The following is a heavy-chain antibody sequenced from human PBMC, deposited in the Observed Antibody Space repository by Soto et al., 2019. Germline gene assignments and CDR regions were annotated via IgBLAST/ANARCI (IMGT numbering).Heavy chain of an antibody. V-gene: IGHV3-21*01. CDR2: ISARSNYI. CDR1: GLTFSSYN. J-gene: IGHJ3*02. D-gene: IGHD1-26*01. Sequence: EVQLVESGGGLVKPGASLRLSCAASGLTFSSYNMNWVRQAPGKGLEWVSFISARSNYIYYADSVKGRFTISTDSAKNSLYLQMNSLRAEDTAVYYCTRSTVGVWSAFDIWGQGTMVTVSS. CDR3: TRSTVGVWSAFDI.